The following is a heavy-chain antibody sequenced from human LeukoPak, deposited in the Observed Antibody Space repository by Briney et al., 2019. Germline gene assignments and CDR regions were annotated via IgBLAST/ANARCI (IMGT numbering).Heavy chain of an antibody. V-gene: IGHV4-39*07. D-gene: IGHD7-27*01. CDR1: GGSISSSSYY. CDR2: IYYSGST. J-gene: IGHJ4*02. CDR3: ARGFRGDNFDY. Sequence: SETLSLTCTVSGGSISSSSYYWGWIRQPPGKGLEWIGSIYYSGSTYYNPSLRSRVTISVDTSKNQFSLKLSSVIAADTAVYFCARGFRGDNFDYWGQGTLVTVSS.